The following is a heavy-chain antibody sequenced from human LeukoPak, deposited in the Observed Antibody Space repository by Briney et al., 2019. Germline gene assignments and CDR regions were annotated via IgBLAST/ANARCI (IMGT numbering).Heavy chain of an antibody. CDR3: AKDSSDSSGYLSSYYFDY. CDR1: GFTFSSYS. J-gene: IGHJ4*02. Sequence: GGSLRLSCAASGFTFSSYSMTWVRQPPGRGLEWVSTISGSGGRTYYADSVKGRFTISRDDSKNTLYLQMNSLRAEDTAVYYCAKDSSDSSGYLSSYYFDYWGQGTLVTVSS. CDR2: ISGSGGRT. D-gene: IGHD3-22*01. V-gene: IGHV3-23*01.